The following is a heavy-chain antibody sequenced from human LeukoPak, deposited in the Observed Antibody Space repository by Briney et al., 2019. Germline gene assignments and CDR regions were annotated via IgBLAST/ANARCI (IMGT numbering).Heavy chain of an antibody. CDR2: IRNKAYGATP. J-gene: IGHJ4*02. D-gene: IGHD3-16*01. CDR1: GFTFGDYA. V-gene: IGHV3-49*04. Sequence: GGPLRLSCTASGFTFGDYAMTWVRQAPGKGLEWVGFIRNKAYGATPEYAASLKGRFTISRDDSNSIAYLQMNSLKTEDTAVYYCTRASVVGVTGLPDYWGQGTLVTVSS. CDR3: TRASVVGVTGLPDY.